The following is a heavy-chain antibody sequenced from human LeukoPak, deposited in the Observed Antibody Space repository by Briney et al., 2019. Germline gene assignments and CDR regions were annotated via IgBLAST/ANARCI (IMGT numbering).Heavy chain of an antibody. CDR2: ISGSAANT. CDR1: GFTFSSYA. CDR3: AKDTAILPGYYSFDY. D-gene: IGHD3-9*01. V-gene: IGHV3-23*01. J-gene: IGHJ4*02. Sequence: GGSLRLSCAASGFTFSSYAMSWVRQAPGKGLEWVSAISGSAANTHYAESVKGRFTISRDNSKSTLYLQMNSLRAEDTAVYYCAKDTAILPGYYSFDYWGQGILVTVSS.